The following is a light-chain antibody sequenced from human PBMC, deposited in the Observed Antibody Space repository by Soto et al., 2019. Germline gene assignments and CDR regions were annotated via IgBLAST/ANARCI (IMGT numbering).Light chain of an antibody. J-gene: IGLJ2*01. CDR1: SFNIGAAYD. V-gene: IGLV1-40*01. Sequence: QSVLTQPPSVSGAPGQRVTISCTGSSFNIGAAYDVHWYQQLPGTAPKLLIYGNTNRPSGVPDRFSGSKSGNTASLTISGLQADDEAYYYCCSYVGIRNFVFGGGTKLTVL. CDR3: CSYVGIRNFV. CDR2: GNT.